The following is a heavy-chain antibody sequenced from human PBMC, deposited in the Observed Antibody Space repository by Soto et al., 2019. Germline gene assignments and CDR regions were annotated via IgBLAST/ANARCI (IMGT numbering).Heavy chain of an antibody. V-gene: IGHV3-11*01. CDR3: ARDSDNWNDDAFDI. CDR2: ISSSGSTI. CDR1: GFTFSDYY. D-gene: IGHD1-1*01. J-gene: IGHJ3*02. Sequence: PGGSLRLSCAASGFTFSDYYMSWIRQAPGKGLEWVSYISSSGSTIYYADSVKGRFTISRDNAKNSLYLQMNSLRAEDTAVYYCARDSDNWNDDAFDIWGQGTMVTVSS.